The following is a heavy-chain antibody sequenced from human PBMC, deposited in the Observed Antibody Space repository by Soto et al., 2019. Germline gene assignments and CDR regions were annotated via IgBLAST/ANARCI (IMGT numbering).Heavy chain of an antibody. J-gene: IGHJ6*02. CDR1: GYTFTSYG. Sequence: ASVKVSCKASGYTFTSYGISWVRQAPGQGLEWMGWISAYNGNTNYAQKLQGRVTMTTDTSTSTAYMELRSLRSDDTTVYYCATLGYCSSTSCFDDGYYYGMDVWGQGTTV. V-gene: IGHV1-18*01. CDR3: ATLGYCSSTSCFDDGYYYGMDV. D-gene: IGHD2-2*01. CDR2: ISAYNGNT.